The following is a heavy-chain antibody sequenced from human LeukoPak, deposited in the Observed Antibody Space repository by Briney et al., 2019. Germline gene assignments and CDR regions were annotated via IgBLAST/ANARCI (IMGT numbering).Heavy chain of an antibody. Sequence: KPSETLSLTCTVSGGSVSSGSYYWSWIRQPPGKGLEWIGYIYYSGSINYNPSLKSRVTISVDTSKNQFSLKLSSVTAADTAVYYCARADLDSSGYYYSTNCYFDYWGQGTLVTVSS. CDR1: GGSVSSGSYY. V-gene: IGHV4-61*01. CDR3: ARADLDSSGYYYSTNCYFDY. D-gene: IGHD3-22*01. CDR2: IYYSGSI. J-gene: IGHJ4*02.